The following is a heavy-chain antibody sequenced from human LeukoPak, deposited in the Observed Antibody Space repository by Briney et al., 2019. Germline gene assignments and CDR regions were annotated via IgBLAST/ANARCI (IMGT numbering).Heavy chain of an antibody. CDR1: GFTFSSYW. CDR3: ARELPDHWFDP. J-gene: IGHJ5*02. CDR2: IKQDGSEK. D-gene: IGHD3-10*01. Sequence: GGSLRLSCAASGFTFSSYWTSWVRQAPGKGLEWVANIKQDGSEKFYVDSVKGRFTISRDNAKNSLYLQMNSLRAEDTAVYYCARELPDHWFDPWGQGTLVTVSS. V-gene: IGHV3-7*01.